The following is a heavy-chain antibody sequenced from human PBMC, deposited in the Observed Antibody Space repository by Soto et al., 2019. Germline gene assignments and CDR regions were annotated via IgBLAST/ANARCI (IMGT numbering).Heavy chain of an antibody. D-gene: IGHD3-22*01. J-gene: IGHJ6*02. CDR3: ANLVYYYDSSGPWDYYGMDV. CDR1: GFTFSSYG. CDR2: ISYDGSNK. V-gene: IGHV3-30*18. Sequence: GGSLRLSCAASGFTFSSYGMHWVRQAPGKGLEWVAVISYDGSNKYYADSVKGRFTISRDNSKNTLYLQMNSLRAEDTAVYYCANLVYYYDSSGPWDYYGMDVWGQGTTVTVSS.